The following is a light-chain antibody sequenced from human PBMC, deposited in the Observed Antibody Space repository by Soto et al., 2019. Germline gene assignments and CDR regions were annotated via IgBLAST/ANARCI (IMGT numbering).Light chain of an antibody. Sequence: AIPLTQSPSSLSASVGDRVTPTCRASQDISSALVWYQQKPGEAPKVLIYDASKLESGVPSRFSGGGSGTDFTLTIRNLQPEDLATYHCQQFNNYPRTFGQGTKLEIK. J-gene: IGKJ2*01. V-gene: IGKV1D-13*01. CDR3: QQFNNYPRT. CDR2: DAS. CDR1: QDISSA.